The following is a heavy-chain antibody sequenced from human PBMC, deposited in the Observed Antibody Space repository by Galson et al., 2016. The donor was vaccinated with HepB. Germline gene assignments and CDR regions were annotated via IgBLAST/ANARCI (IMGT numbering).Heavy chain of an antibody. D-gene: IGHD3-22*01. CDR3: AKDYYDSSGYRSYWYFDL. J-gene: IGHJ2*01. CDR1: GFTFSSYA. V-gene: IGHV3-23*01. CDR2: ISGSGGNS. Sequence: SLRLSCAASGFTFSSYAMSWVRQAPGKGLEWVSAISGSGGNSYYADSVKGRFTISRDNSKNTPYVQMHSLRAEDTAVYYCAKDYYDSSGYRSYWYFDLWGRGTLVTVSS.